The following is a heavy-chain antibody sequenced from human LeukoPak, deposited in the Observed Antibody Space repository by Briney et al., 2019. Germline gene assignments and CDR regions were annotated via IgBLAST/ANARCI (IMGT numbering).Heavy chain of an antibody. CDR2: INHSGST. CDR1: GGSFSGYY. D-gene: IGHD3-22*01. J-gene: IGHJ6*03. CDR3: ARHLIYYYDSSGYYYYYYMDV. V-gene: IGHV4-34*01. Sequence: SETLSFTCAVYGGSFSGYYWSWIRQPPGKGLEWIGEINHSGSTNYNPSLKSRVTISVDTSKNQFSLKLSSVTAADTAVYYCARHLIYYYDSSGYYYYYYMDVWGKGTTVTISS.